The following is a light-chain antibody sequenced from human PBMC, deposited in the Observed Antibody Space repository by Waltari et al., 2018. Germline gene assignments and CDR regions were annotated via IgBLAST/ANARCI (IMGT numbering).Light chain of an antibody. CDR1: SSNLGAGYD. Sequence: QSVLTQPPSVSGAPGQRVTISCTGSSSNLGAGYDVHWYQQLPGTAPKLRIHSNKNRPSGVPDRLAGAKAGTSASVAITGLQAEDEAEYYCQSYDTGLSGYVFGTGTKVTVL. J-gene: IGLJ1*01. CDR2: SNK. CDR3: QSYDTGLSGYV. V-gene: IGLV1-40*01.